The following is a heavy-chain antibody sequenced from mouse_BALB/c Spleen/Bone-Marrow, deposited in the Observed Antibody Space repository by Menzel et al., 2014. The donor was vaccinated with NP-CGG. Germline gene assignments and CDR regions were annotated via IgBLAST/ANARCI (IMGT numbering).Heavy chain of an antibody. CDR3: ARDGNYGAY. D-gene: IGHD2-1*01. Sequence: VKLVESGAELMKPGASVKISCKATGYTFSSYWIEWVKQGPGHGLEWIGEILPGSGSTNYNEKFKGKATFTADTSSNTAYMQLSSLTSEDSAVYYCARDGNYGAYWGQGTLVTVSA. CDR1: GYTFSSYW. V-gene: IGHV1-9*01. J-gene: IGHJ3*01. CDR2: ILPGSGST.